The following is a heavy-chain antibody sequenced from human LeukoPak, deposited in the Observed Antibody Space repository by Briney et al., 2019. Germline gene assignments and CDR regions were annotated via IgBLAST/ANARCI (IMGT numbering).Heavy chain of an antibody. CDR2: IYYSGST. D-gene: IGHD3-3*01. Sequence: SETLSLTCTVSGGSISSYYWSWIRQPPGKGLEWIGYIYYSGSTNYNPSLKSRVTISVDTSKNQFSLKLSSVTAADTAIYYCARGEDVSGYRTDCWGQGTLVTVSS. J-gene: IGHJ4*02. CDR1: GGSISSYY. CDR3: ARGEDVSGYRTDC. V-gene: IGHV4-59*08.